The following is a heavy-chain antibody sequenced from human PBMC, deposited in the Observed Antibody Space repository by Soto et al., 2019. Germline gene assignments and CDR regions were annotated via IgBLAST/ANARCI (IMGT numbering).Heavy chain of an antibody. CDR1: GGSFSGYY. CDR2: INHSGST. CDR3: ARGPRIAARRTFDY. V-gene: IGHV4-34*01. D-gene: IGHD6-6*01. J-gene: IGHJ4*02. Sequence: TSETLSLACAVYGGSFSGYYWSWIRQPPGKGLEWIGEINHSGSTNYNPSLKSRVTISVDTSKNQFSLKLSSVTAADTAVYYCARGPRIAARRTFDYWGQGTLVTVSS.